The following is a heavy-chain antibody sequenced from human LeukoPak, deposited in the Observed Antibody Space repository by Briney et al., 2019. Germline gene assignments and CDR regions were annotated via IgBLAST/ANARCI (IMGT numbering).Heavy chain of an antibody. CDR1: GFTFSSYA. D-gene: IGHD1-26*01. CDR2: ISGSSSYI. Sequence: GGSLRLSCAASGFTFSSYAMSWVRQAPGKGLEWVSSISGSSSYIYYADSVKGRFTISRDNAKNSLYLQMNSLRAEDTAVYYCARDLSGSYHTPFGYWGQGTLVTVSS. CDR3: ARDLSGSYHTPFGY. V-gene: IGHV3-21*01. J-gene: IGHJ4*02.